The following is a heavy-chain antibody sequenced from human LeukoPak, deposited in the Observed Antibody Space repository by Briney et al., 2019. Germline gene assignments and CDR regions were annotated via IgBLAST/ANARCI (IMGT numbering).Heavy chain of an antibody. J-gene: IGHJ6*02. D-gene: IGHD2-15*01. Sequence: SETLSLTCTVSGGSISSYYWSWIRQPPGKGLEWIGYIYYSGSTNYNPSLKSRVTISVDTSKNQFSLKLSSVTAADTAVYYCARDFPGSMDVWGQGTTVIVSS. CDR1: GGSISSYY. V-gene: IGHV4-59*01. CDR2: IYYSGST. CDR3: ARDFPGSMDV.